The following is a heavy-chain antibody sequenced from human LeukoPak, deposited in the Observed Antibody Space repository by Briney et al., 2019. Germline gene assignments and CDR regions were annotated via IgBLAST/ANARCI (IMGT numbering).Heavy chain of an antibody. CDR2: IYPGNSDT. CDR1: GYRFTSYW. D-gene: IGHD1-26*01. J-gene: IGHJ4*02. Sequence: PGESLKISCEGSGYRFTSYWIGWVRPMPGKGLEWMGIIYPGNSDTRYSPSFQGQVTISADKSISTAYLQWSSLKASDTAMYYCARQGATIWQGGNDFWGQGTLVTVSS. V-gene: IGHV5-51*01. CDR3: ARQGATIWQGGNDF.